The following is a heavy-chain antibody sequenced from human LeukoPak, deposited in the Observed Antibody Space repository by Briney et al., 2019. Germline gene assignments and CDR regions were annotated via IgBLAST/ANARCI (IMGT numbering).Heavy chain of an antibody. D-gene: IGHD6-19*01. CDR3: ARGYSSGWFYFDY. J-gene: IGHJ4*02. CDR1: GGSISSYY. Sequence: SETLSLTCTVSGGSISSYYWSWIRQPPGKGLEWIGYIYYSGSTYYNPSLKGRVTISVDTSKNQFSLKLSSVTAADTAVYYCARGYSSGWFYFDYWGQGTLVTVSS. V-gene: IGHV4-59*12. CDR2: IYYSGST.